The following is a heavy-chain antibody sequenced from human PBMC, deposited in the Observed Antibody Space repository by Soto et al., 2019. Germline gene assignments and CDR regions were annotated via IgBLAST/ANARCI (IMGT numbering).Heavy chain of an antibody. J-gene: IGHJ4*02. CDR1: GYTFTSYA. Sequence: GASVKVSCKASGYTFTSYAMHWVRQAPGQRLEWMGWINAGNGNTKYSQKFQGRVTITRDTSASTAYMELSSLRSEDTAVYYCARSRTGIAAAGAFDYWGQGTLVTVSS. V-gene: IGHV1-3*01. CDR3: ARSRTGIAAAGAFDY. CDR2: INAGNGNT. D-gene: IGHD6-13*01.